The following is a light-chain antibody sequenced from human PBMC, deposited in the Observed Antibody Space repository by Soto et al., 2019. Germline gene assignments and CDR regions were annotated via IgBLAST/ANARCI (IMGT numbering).Light chain of an antibody. V-gene: IGKV3-15*01. J-gene: IGKJ2*01. CDR3: QQYYNWPPYT. Sequence: EVVMTQSPATLSVSPGDRATLSCRASQSVDTNVAWYQQKPGQAPRLLVHGASTRATGVPARFTGIGSGTDFTLTISGLQSDDFAVYYCQQYYNWPPYTFGQWTKLQSK. CDR2: GAS. CDR1: QSVDTN.